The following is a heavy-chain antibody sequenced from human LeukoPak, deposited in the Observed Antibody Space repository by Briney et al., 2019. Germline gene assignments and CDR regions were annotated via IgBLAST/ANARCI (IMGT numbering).Heavy chain of an antibody. CDR1: GLMFGVNA. Sequence: PGRSLRLSCAASGLMFGVNAMNWFRQAPGEGLEWVGFIRSTAYGGTTQYSTPVRGRFTILRDDSKRIAYLQMNSLKIEDTAVYYCATSRYSLGPIDYWGLGTLVTVSS. D-gene: IGHD3-16*01. J-gene: IGHJ4*02. V-gene: IGHV3-49*03. CDR2: IRSTAYGGTT. CDR3: ATSRYSLGPIDY.